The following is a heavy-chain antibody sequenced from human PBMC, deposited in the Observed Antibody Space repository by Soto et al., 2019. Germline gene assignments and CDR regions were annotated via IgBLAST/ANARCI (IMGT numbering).Heavy chain of an antibody. CDR1: GFTLTNYA. Sequence: EVQLLESGGGFVQPGGSLRLSCAASGFTLTNYALSWVRQAPGKGLEWVSTIGGGSGSTSYADSVKGRFSISRENSKNTLYLQMSSLRAEDTALYYCATRMYSTSWYYFVSWGQGTLVTVSS. CDR2: IGGGSGST. J-gene: IGHJ4*02. V-gene: IGHV3-23*01. CDR3: ATRMYSTSWYYFVS. D-gene: IGHD6-13*01.